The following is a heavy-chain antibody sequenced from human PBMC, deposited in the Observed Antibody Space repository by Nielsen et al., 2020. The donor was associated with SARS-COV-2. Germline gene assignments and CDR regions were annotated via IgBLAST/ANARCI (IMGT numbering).Heavy chain of an antibody. CDR3: ARDDYGDYVGAFDI. CDR1: GGSFSGYY. V-gene: IGHV4-34*01. Sequence: SETLSLTCAVYGGSFSGYYWSWIRQPPGKGLEWIGSIYYSGSTYYNPSLKSRVTISVDTSKNQFSLKLSSVTAADTAVYYCARDDYGDYVGAFDIWGQGTMVTVSS. J-gene: IGHJ3*02. CDR2: IYYSGST. D-gene: IGHD4-17*01.